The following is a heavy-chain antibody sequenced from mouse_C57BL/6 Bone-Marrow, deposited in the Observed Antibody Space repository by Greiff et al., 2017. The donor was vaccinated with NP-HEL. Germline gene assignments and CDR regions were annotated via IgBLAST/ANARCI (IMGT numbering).Heavy chain of an antibody. CDR1: GYTFTSYW. D-gene: IGHD1-1*01. CDR2: INPSSGYT. Sequence: VQLVESGAELAKPGASVKLSCKASGYTFTSYWMHWVKQRPGQGLEWIGYINPSSGYTKYNQKFKDKATLTADKSSSTAYMQLSSLTYEDSAVYYCARYDYGSSYYFDYWGQGTTLTVSS. J-gene: IGHJ2*01. CDR3: ARYDYGSSYYFDY. V-gene: IGHV1-7*01.